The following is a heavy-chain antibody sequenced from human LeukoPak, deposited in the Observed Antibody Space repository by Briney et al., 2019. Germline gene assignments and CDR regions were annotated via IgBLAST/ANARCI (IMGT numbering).Heavy chain of an antibody. D-gene: IGHD3-10*01. J-gene: IGHJ4*02. CDR1: GGSISGGGYY. Sequence: SETLSLTCTVSGGSISGGGYYWSWIRQHPGKGLEWIGYIYYSGSTYYNPSLKSRVTISVDTSKNQFSLKLSSVTAADTAVYYCARDARMLGGSATYYYGSGSYQLGFFDYWGQGTLVTVSS. CDR3: ARDARMLGGSATYYYGSGSYQLGFFDY. V-gene: IGHV4-31*03. CDR2: IYYSGST.